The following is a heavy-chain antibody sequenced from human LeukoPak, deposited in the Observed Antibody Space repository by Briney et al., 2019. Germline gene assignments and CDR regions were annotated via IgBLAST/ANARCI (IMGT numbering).Heavy chain of an antibody. D-gene: IGHD1-1*01. CDR1: EFIVSSNY. CDR2: IYSGGHT. Sequence: GGSLRLSCAAFEFIVSSNYMKWVRQAPGKGLEWVAAIYSGGHTYYADSVKGRFTISRDNSKNTLYLQMNSLRAEDTAVYYCARDVEWTTPFDDWGQGTLVTVSS. J-gene: IGHJ4*02. CDR3: ARDVEWTTPFDD. V-gene: IGHV3-66*02.